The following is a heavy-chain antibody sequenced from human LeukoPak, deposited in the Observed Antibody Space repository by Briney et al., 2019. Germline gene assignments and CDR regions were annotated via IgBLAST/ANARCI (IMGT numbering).Heavy chain of an antibody. D-gene: IGHD3-22*01. CDR3: ARSDLYYDMWWFDP. J-gene: IGHJ5*02. V-gene: IGHV4-34*01. CDR2: INHSGST. CDR1: GGSFSGYY. Sequence: SETLSLTCAVYGGSFSGYYWSWIRQPPGKGLEWIGEINHSGSTNYNPSFKSRVTISVDTSKNQFSLKLSSVTAADTAVYYCARSDLYYDMWWFDPWGQGTLVTVSS.